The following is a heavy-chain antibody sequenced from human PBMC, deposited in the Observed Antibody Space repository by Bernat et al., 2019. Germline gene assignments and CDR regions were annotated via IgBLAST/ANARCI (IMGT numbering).Heavy chain of an antibody. J-gene: IGHJ2*01. CDR3: ARTFGDPWYFDL. Sequence: QVQLVESGGGVVQPGRSLRLSCAASGFTFSSYVMHWVRQAPGKGLEWVAVISYDGSNKYYADSVKGRFTISRDNSKNTLYLQMNSLRAEDTAVYYCARTFGDPWYFDLWGRGSLVTVSS. D-gene: IGHD3-16*01. V-gene: IGHV3-30*03. CDR1: GFTFSSYV. CDR2: ISYDGSNK.